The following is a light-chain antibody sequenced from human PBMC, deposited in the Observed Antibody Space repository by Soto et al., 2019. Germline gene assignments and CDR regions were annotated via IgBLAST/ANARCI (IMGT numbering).Light chain of an antibody. V-gene: IGKV1-5*03. CDR2: EAS. CDR1: QNINSW. Sequence: DIHMTQSPSTLSASVGDRVTITCRASQNINSWLAWYQQKPGKAPKLLIYEASTLERGVPSRFGGSGSGTEFTLTISSLQSDDFGTYYCQQYNAYSWTFGQGSKADIK. CDR3: QQYNAYSWT. J-gene: IGKJ1*01.